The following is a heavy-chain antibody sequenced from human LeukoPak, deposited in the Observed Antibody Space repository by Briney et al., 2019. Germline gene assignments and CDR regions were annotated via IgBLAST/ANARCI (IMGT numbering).Heavy chain of an antibody. CDR1: GYSFTSYW. CDR2: IYPGDSDT. D-gene: IGHD4-17*01. CDR3: ARPLKTPDYGDYYFDY. J-gene: IGHJ4*02. V-gene: IGHV5-51*01. Sequence: GESLKISCKGSGYSFTSYWIGWVRQMPGKGLEWMGTIYPGDSDTRYSPSFQGQVTISADKSISTAYLQWSSLKASATDMYYCARPLKTPDYGDYYFDYWGQGTLVTVSS.